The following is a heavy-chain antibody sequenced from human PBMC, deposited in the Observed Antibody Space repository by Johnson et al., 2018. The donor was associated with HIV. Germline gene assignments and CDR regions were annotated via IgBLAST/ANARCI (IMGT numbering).Heavy chain of an antibody. J-gene: IGHJ3*02. V-gene: IGHV3-7*03. Sequence: VQLVESGGGLVKPGGSLRLSCAASGFTFSSYWMSWVRQAPGKGLEWVANIKQDGSDKHSVDSVKGRFTISRDNAKNSLYLQMNSLKTEDTAVYYCTTDPWWNGYHAFDIWGQGTMVTVSS. D-gene: IGHD1-1*01. CDR1: GFTFSSYW. CDR3: TTDPWWNGYHAFDI. CDR2: IKQDGSDK.